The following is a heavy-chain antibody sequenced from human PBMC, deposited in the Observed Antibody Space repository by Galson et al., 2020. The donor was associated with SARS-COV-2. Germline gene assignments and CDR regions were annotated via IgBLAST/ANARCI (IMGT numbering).Heavy chain of an antibody. CDR1: AGSIRSYY. CDR3: ARGITIFGVVDCMDV. CDR2: IYYSGST. J-gene: IGHJ6*03. D-gene: IGHD3-3*01. V-gene: IGHV4-59*01. Sequence: SETLYLTCTVSAGSIRSYYWSWIRQPPGKGLEWIGYIYYSGSTNYNPSLKSRVTISVDTSKNQFSLKLSSVTAADTAVYYCARGITIFGVVDCMDVWGKGTTVTVSS.